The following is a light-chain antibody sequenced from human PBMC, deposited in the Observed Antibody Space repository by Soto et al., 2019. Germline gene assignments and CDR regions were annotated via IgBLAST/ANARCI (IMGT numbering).Light chain of an antibody. CDR2: DAS. CDR1: QGVSDY. CDR3: QQYNSYS. V-gene: IGKV3D-11*01. J-gene: IGKJ1*01. Sequence: EIVLTQSPAILSLSPGERATLSCRANQGVSDYLAWYQQKPGQAPRLLIYDASDRATGIPARFGGSGSGTEFTLTISSLQPDDFATYYCQQYNSYSFGQGTKVDI.